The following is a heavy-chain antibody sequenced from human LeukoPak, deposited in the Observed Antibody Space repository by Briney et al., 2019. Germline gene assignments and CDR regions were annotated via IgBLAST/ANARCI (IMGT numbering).Heavy chain of an antibody. Sequence: SETLSLTCTVSGGSISSSSYYWGWIRQPPGKGLEWIGSIYYSGSTYYNPSLKSRVTISVDTSKNQFSLKLSSVTAADTAGYYCAPRRGWQLRGPFDIWGQGTMVTVSS. J-gene: IGHJ3*02. CDR3: APRRGWQLRGPFDI. CDR1: GGSISSSSYY. CDR2: IYYSGST. D-gene: IGHD6-19*01. V-gene: IGHV4-39*01.